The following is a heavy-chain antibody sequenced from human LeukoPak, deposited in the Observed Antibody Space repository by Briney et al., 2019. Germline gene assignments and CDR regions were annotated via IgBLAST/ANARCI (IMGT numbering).Heavy chain of an antibody. D-gene: IGHD3-10*01. CDR1: GGSIISYC. CDR2: IYPSGST. J-gene: IGHJ3*02. Sequence: SETLFLPSTVSGGSIISYCSSWIRQPAGKGLEWIGRIYPSGSTNYNPSLKSRVTMSVDTSKNQLSLKLSSVTAADTAVYYCARAVRRARGAIDIWGQAKMVTVSS. CDR3: ARAVRRARGAIDI. V-gene: IGHV4-4*07.